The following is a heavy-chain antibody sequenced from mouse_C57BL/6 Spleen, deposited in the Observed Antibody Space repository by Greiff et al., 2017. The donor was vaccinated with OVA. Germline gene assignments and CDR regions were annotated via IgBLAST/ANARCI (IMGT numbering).Heavy chain of an antibody. CDR2: IRSKSNNYAT. Sequence: EVQRVESGGGLVQPKGSLKLSCAASGFSFNTYAMNWVRQAPGKGLEWVARIRSKSNNYATYYADSVKDRFTISRDDSESMLYLQMNNLKTEDTAMYYCVAGLLPYAMDYWGQGTSVTVSS. V-gene: IGHV10-1*01. D-gene: IGHD2-3*01. CDR1: GFSFNTYA. J-gene: IGHJ4*01. CDR3: VAGLLPYAMDY.